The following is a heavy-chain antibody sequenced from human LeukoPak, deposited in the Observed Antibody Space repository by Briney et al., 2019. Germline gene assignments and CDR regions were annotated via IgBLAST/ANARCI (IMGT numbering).Heavy chain of an antibody. V-gene: IGHV3-21*01. Sequence: GGSLRLSCAASGFTFSSYSMNWVRQAPGKGLEWVSSIRSSSSYIYYADSVKGRFTISRDNAKKSLFLQMNSLRAEDTAVYYCAREEYSSGWYDPRYFDYWGQGTLVTVSS. CDR2: IRSSSSYI. CDR1: GFTFSSYS. CDR3: AREEYSSGWYDPRYFDY. D-gene: IGHD6-19*01. J-gene: IGHJ4*02.